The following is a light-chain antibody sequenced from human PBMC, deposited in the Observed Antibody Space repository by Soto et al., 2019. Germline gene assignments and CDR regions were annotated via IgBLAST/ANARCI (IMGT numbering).Light chain of an antibody. CDR3: SSYTSSTAYV. CDR1: SRDGGGYNY. J-gene: IGLJ1*01. V-gene: IGLV2-14*01. CDR2: EVT. Sequence: QSALTQPASVSGAPVQSMAISCTGTSRDGGGYNYFSFYQLHPGKTPKLLLYEVTNRPSGVSDRFSGSKSGNTASLTISGLQAEDEADYYCSSYTSSTAYVFGTGTKV.